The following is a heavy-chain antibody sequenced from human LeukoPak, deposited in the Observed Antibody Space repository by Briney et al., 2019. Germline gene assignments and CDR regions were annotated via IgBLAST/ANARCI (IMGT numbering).Heavy chain of an antibody. V-gene: IGHV3-23*01. Sequence: PGGSLRLSCAASGFTFSSYTMSWVRQAPGKGLEWVSAISGSGGSTYYADSVKGRFTTSRDNSKNTLYLQMNSLRAEDTAVYYCAKEGGSRGYFDYWGQGTLVTVSS. CDR3: AKEGGSRGYFDY. J-gene: IGHJ4*02. CDR1: GFTFSSYT. CDR2: ISGSGGST.